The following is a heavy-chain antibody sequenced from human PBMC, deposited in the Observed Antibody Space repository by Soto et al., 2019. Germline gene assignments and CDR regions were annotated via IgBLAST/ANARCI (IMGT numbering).Heavy chain of an antibody. CDR3: ARDLKYYGSGSYYKYYYGMDV. D-gene: IGHD3-10*01. Sequence: QVQLVQSGAEVKKPGASVKVSCKASGYTFTSYGISWVRQAPGQGLEWMGWISAYNGNTNYAQKLQCRVTMTTDTSTSTAYMELRSLRSDDTAVYYCARDLKYYGSGSYYKYYYGMDVWGQGTTVTVSS. V-gene: IGHV1-18*01. J-gene: IGHJ6*02. CDR1: GYTFTSYG. CDR2: ISAYNGNT.